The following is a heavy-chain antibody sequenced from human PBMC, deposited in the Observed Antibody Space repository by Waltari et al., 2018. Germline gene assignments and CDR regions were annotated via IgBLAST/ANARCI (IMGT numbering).Heavy chain of an antibody. V-gene: IGHV4-59*01. CDR2: IAYNGRP. Sequence: QVQLQESGPGLVKPSETLSLTCAVSGDSINNYYWNWIRQPPGKELEWIGYIAYNGRPNYNPSLKSRVTISVDTSKTQFSLKLTSVTAADTAVYYCGRSYDFWSGYPLDYWGPGSLVTVSS. D-gene: IGHD3-3*01. J-gene: IGHJ4*02. CDR3: GRSYDFWSGYPLDY. CDR1: GDSINNYY.